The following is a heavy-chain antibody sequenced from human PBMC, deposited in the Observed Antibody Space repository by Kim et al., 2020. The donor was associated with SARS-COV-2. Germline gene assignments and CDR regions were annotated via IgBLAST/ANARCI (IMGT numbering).Heavy chain of an antibody. D-gene: IGHD6-13*01. Sequence: YYADSVKGRFTISRYNSKNTLYLQMNSLRAEDTAVYYCARGSSSWYYFDYWGQGALVTVSS. J-gene: IGHJ4*02. CDR3: ARGSSSWYYFDY. V-gene: IGHV3-33*01.